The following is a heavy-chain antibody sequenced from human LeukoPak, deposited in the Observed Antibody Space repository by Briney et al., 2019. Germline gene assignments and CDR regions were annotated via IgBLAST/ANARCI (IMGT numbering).Heavy chain of an antibody. Sequence: ASVKVSCKASGYSFNDKYLHWVRQAPGQGLEWMGSINPNSGGTNYAQKFQGRVTMTTDTSTSTAYMEMSSLRTDDTAIYYCARGKKPGVAVAGTGYFFDPWGQGTLVIVSS. CDR1: GYSFNDKY. V-gene: IGHV1-2*02. J-gene: IGHJ5*02. CDR2: INPNSGGT. D-gene: IGHD6-19*01. CDR3: ARGKKPGVAVAGTGYFFDP.